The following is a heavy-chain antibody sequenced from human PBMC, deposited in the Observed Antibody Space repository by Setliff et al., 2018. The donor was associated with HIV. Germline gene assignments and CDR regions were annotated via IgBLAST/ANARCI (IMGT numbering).Heavy chain of an antibody. CDR1: GYSFSNYA. D-gene: IGHD4-17*01. Sequence: ASVKVSCKASGYSFSNYAMSWVRQAPGQGLEWMGWVNTQTGSPTYAQAFTGRFVFSVDTSITTAFLEISNLKAGDTAVYYCARTVYGDYGGDLNWLDPWGQGTQVTVSS. CDR2: VNTQTGSP. V-gene: IGHV7-4-1*02. CDR3: ARTVYGDYGGDLNWLDP. J-gene: IGHJ5*02.